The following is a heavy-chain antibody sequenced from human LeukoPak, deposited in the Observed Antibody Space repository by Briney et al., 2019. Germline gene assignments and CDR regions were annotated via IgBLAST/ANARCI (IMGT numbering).Heavy chain of an antibody. CDR2: ISYDGSNK. Sequence: GRSLRLSCAASGFTFSSYAMHWVRQAPGKGLEWVAVISYDGSNKYYADSVKGRFTISRDNSKNTLYLQMNSLRAEDTAVYYCARDYYRRYSSGWRFDYWGQGTLVTVSS. CDR3: ARDYYRRYSSGWRFDY. J-gene: IGHJ4*02. CDR1: GFTFSSYA. V-gene: IGHV3-30*04. D-gene: IGHD6-19*01.